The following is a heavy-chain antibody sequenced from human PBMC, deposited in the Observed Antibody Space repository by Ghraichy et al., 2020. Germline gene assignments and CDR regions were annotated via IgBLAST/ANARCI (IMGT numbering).Heavy chain of an antibody. V-gene: IGHV4-34*01. Sequence: SETLSLTCAVFGGSFSDYFWSWIRQPPGKGLEWIGEINHSGSTKYNPSLKSRVTISVDTSKNQFSLKLNSVIAPDTAVYYCARYSSNSYDDAFDSWGRGTLVTVSS. CDR2: INHSGST. J-gene: IGHJ3*01. D-gene: IGHD6-13*01. CDR3: ARYSSNSYDDAFDS. CDR1: GGSFSDYF.